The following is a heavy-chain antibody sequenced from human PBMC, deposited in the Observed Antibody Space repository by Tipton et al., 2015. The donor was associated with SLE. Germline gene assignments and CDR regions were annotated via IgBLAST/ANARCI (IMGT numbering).Heavy chain of an antibody. D-gene: IGHD3-22*01. V-gene: IGHV4-34*10. CDR2: ISHSRST. Sequence: WSWIRQPPGKGLEWIGEISHSRSTNYNPSLKSRVTMSIDTSKNQVFLRLSSMTAADTAVYYRARHDYDDNGYYMHYFDYWGQGTLVTVSS. J-gene: IGHJ4*02. CDR3: ARHDYDDNGYYMHYFDY.